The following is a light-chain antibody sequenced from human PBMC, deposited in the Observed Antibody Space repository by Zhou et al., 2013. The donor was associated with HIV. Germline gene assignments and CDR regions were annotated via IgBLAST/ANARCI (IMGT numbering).Light chain of an antibody. Sequence: EVLMTQSPVTLSVSPGARATLSCRASQSIDTYLAWYQQRPGQPPRLLIYAASSRAPDIPDRFTGSGSGTDFTLTISRLEPEDFAVYYCQYYGGSFWTFGQGTKVEIK. CDR3: QYYGGSFWT. V-gene: IGKV3-20*01. J-gene: IGKJ1*01. CDR2: AAS. CDR1: QSIDTY.